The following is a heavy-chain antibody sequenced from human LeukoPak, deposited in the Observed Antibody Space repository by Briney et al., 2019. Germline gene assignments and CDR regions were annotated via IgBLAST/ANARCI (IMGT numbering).Heavy chain of an antibody. V-gene: IGHV3-7*01. Sequence: GGSLRLSCAASGFTFSSYWMSWVRQAPGKGLEWVANIKQDGSEKYYVDSVKGRFTISRDNAKNSLYLQMNSLRAEDTAVYYCARVGYSYGSYSTFDIWGQGTMVTVSS. D-gene: IGHD5-18*01. CDR2: IKQDGSEK. CDR1: GFTFSSYW. CDR3: ARVGYSYGSYSTFDI. J-gene: IGHJ3*02.